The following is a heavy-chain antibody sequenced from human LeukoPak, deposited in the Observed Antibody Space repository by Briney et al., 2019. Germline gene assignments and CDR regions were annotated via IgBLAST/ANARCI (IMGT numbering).Heavy chain of an antibody. J-gene: IGHJ3*02. V-gene: IGHV3-7*01. CDR2: IKHDGSET. CDR1: GFTFSSIW. CDR3: VGLFDI. Sequence: GGSLRLSCATSGFTFSSIWMSWVRQAPGNGLEWVANIKHDGSETNYVDSVKGRFTISRDNAKNSLHLQMNSLRVEDTAVYYCVGLFDIWGQGTMVTVSS.